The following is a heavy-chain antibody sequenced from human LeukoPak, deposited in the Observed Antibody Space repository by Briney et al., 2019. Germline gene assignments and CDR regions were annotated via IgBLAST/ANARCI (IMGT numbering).Heavy chain of an antibody. CDR3: ARDQLSRITGTLGY. CDR2: ISGGST. J-gene: IGHJ4*02. D-gene: IGHD1-7*01. Sequence: GGSLRLSCAASGFTVSSNEMSWVRQAPGKGLEWVSSISGGSTYYADSRKGRFTISRDNSKNTLHLQMNSLRGEDTAVYYCARDQLSRITGTLGYWGQGTLVTVSS. CDR1: GFTVSSNE. V-gene: IGHV3-38-3*01.